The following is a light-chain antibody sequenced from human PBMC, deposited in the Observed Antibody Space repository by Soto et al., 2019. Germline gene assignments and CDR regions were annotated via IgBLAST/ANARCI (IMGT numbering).Light chain of an antibody. CDR1: QRVSGN. CDR2: GAS. J-gene: IGKJ5*01. V-gene: IGKV3-15*01. Sequence: ILLTQSPATLSVSPGERATRFCSSSQRVSGNLAWYQHKPGQAPGLLMYGASIRATGFPDRFSGSGSGTDFTLTINNLEPEDFAVYYCQQSDKSPPITFGQGTRLEIK. CDR3: QQSDKSPPIT.